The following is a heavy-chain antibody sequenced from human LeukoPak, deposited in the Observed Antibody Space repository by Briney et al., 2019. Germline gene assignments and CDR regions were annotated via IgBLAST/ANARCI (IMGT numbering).Heavy chain of an antibody. D-gene: IGHD3-10*02. V-gene: IGHV3-64*01. J-gene: IGHJ6*04. CDR3: AELGITMIGGV. Sequence: PGGSLRLSCAASGFLVSSYSMHWVRQAPGKGLEFVSAISKNGENTYYANSVKGRFTISRDISKNTLYLQMGSLRAEDTAVYYCAELGITMIGGVWGKGTTVTISS. CDR2: ISKNGENT. CDR1: GFLVSSYS.